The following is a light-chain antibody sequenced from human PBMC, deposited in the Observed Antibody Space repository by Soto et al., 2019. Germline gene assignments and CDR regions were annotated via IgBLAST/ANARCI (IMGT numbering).Light chain of an antibody. CDR2: EAS. V-gene: IGKV3D-20*02. CDR1: QSVSSSS. J-gene: IGKJ3*01. Sequence: EIVLTQSPGTLSLSPGERATLSCRASQSVSSSSLAWYQQNPGQAPRLLIYEASSRATGIPDRFSGSGSGTDFTLTISRLEPEDFAVYYCQQRSNWPGTFGPGTRVDIK. CDR3: QQRSNWPGT.